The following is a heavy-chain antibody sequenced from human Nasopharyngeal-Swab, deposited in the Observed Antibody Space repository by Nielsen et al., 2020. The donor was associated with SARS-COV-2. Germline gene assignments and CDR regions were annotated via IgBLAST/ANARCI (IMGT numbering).Heavy chain of an antibody. Sequence: GESLKISCAASGFTFSNAWMSWVRQAPGKGLEWVAVISYDGSNKYYADSVKGRFTISRDNSKNTLYLQMNSLRAEDTAVYYCGASSRAFDIWGQGTMVTVSS. J-gene: IGHJ3*02. CDR3: GASSRAFDI. CDR2: ISYDGSNK. CDR1: GFTFSNAW. V-gene: IGHV3-30-3*01. D-gene: IGHD6-13*01.